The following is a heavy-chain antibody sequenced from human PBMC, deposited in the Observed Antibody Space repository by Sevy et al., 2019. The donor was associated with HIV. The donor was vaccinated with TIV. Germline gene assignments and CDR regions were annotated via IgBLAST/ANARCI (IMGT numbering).Heavy chain of an antibody. CDR3: AKDQLRSIDY. Sequence: GGSLRLSCAVSGFTFSTYAMHWVRQAPGKGLGCVAIVSTDGSEINYADSVKGRFTISRDNSRNTLYLQMKSLRTEDTALYYCAKDQLRSIDYWGQGTLVTVSS. J-gene: IGHJ4*02. CDR1: GFTFSTYA. CDR2: VSTDGSEI. D-gene: IGHD7-27*01. V-gene: IGHV3-30-3*01.